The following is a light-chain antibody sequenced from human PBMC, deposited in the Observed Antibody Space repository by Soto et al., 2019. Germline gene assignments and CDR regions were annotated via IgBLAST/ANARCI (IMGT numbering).Light chain of an antibody. J-gene: IGKJ5*01. CDR3: QQTFSPPSIT. CDR2: DAS. Sequence: DIQMTQSPSSLSASVGDRVTITCQASQNINNYLNWYQQKPGRAPKLLIYDASNLEAGVPSSFRGSGSGSEFTLTISSLQPEDFATYYCQQTFSPPSITFGQGTRLEIK. V-gene: IGKV1-33*01. CDR1: QNINNY.